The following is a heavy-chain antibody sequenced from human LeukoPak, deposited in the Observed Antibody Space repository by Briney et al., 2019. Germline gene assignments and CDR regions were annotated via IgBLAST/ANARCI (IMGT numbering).Heavy chain of an antibody. CDR3: AREVSPRLIDY. V-gene: IGHV1-3*03. CDR1: GYTFTSYA. J-gene: IGHJ4*02. D-gene: IGHD5/OR15-5a*01. CDR2: INAGNGNT. Sequence: ASVKVSCKASGYTFTSYAMHWVRQAPGQRLEWMGWINAGNGNTKYSQEFQGRVTITRDTSASTAYMELSSLRAEDTAVYYCAREVSPRLIDYWGQGTLVTVSS.